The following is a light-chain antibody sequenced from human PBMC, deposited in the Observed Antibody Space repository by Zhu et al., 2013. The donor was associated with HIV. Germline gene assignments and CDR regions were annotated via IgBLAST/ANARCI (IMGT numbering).Light chain of an antibody. V-gene: IGKV1-17*01. Sequence: DIQMTQSPSSLSASVGDRVTITCRASQDIMRYLNWYQQRPGKAPNLLIYAATSLESGVPSRFSGSGSGTEFALTISSLQPDDSATYYCQQYNGFPKIFGQGTKLEIK. CDR3: QQYNGFPKI. J-gene: IGKJ2*01. CDR2: AAT. CDR1: QDIMRY.